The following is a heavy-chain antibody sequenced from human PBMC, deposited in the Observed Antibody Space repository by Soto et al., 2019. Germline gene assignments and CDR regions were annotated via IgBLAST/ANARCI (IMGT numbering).Heavy chain of an antibody. V-gene: IGHV1-8*01. Sequence: ASVKVSCKASGYTFTSYDINWVRQATGQGLEWMGWMNPNSGNTGYAQKFQGRVNMTRNTSISTAYMELSSLRSEDTAVYYCARLYSSSWSINYYYYMDVWGKGTTVTVSS. CDR3: ARLYSSSWSINYYYYMDV. CDR2: MNPNSGNT. CDR1: GYTFTSYD. D-gene: IGHD6-13*01. J-gene: IGHJ6*03.